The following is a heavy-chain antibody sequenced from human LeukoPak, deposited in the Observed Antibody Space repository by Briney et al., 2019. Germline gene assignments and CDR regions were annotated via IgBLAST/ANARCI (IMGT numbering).Heavy chain of an antibody. Sequence: GGSLRLSCAGFGFNLSNAWMNWVRQTPGKGLEWVANIKQDGNEKYYVDSVKGRFTISRDNAKNSLYLQMNSLRAEDTAVYYCARDRSSLDYWGQGTLVTVSS. CDR3: ARDRSSLDY. D-gene: IGHD6-13*01. V-gene: IGHV3-7*01. CDR2: IKQDGNEK. J-gene: IGHJ4*02. CDR1: GFNLSNAW.